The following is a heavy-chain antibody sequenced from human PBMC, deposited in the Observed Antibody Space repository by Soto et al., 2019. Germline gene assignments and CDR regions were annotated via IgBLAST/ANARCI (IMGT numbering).Heavy chain of an antibody. CDR1: GGTFSSYT. Sequence: SVKVSCKASGGTFSSYTISWVRQAPGQGLEWMGRIIPILGIANYAQKFQGRVTITADKSTSTAYMELSSLRSEYTAVYYCARSRLVYCSSTSCYEGYFHHWGQGTLVTVSS. CDR3: ARSRLVYCSSTSCYEGYFHH. D-gene: IGHD2-2*01. V-gene: IGHV1-69*02. CDR2: IIPILGIA. J-gene: IGHJ1*01.